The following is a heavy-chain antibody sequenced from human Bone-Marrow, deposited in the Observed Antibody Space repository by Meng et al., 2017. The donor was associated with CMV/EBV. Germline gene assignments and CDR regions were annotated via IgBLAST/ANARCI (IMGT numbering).Heavy chain of an antibody. Sequence: GESLKISCAASGFTFSRYSMLWVRQGPGKGLEWVAVISYDGSNQYYADSVRGRFTISRDDSKNTLYLQMNSLRAEDTAVYYCARDPSLSSFYYYFDLWGQGSLFTVSS. V-gene: IGHV3-30*04. D-gene: IGHD3-22*01. CDR2: ISYDGSNQ. CDR3: ARDPSLSSFYYYFDL. J-gene: IGHJ4*02. CDR1: GFTFSRYS.